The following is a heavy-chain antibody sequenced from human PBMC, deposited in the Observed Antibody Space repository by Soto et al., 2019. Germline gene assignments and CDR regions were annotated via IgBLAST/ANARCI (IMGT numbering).Heavy chain of an antibody. CDR3: ARDNGDVDY. J-gene: IGHJ4*02. CDR1: CYSISSGYY. D-gene: IGHD4-17*01. Sequence: SETLSLTCAVSCYSISSGYYWGWIRQPPGKGLEWIGSIYHSGSTYYNPSLKSRVTISVDTSKNQFSLKLSSVTAADTAVYYCARDNGDVDYWGQGTLVTVSS. V-gene: IGHV4-38-2*02. CDR2: IYHSGST.